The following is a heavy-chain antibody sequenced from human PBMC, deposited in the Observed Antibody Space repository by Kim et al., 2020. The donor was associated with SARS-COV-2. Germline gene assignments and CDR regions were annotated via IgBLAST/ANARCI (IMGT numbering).Heavy chain of an antibody. Sequence: SETLSLTCAVYGGSFSDYYWSWIRQPPGKGLEWIGEINHSGRTNYNPSLKSRVTISVDTSKNQFSLRLSSVTAADTAVYYCARSAKTATQAFDIWGQGP. V-gene: IGHV4-34*01. CDR2: INHSGRT. D-gene: IGHD1-26*01. CDR1: GGSFSDYY. CDR3: ARSAKTATQAFDI. J-gene: IGHJ3*02.